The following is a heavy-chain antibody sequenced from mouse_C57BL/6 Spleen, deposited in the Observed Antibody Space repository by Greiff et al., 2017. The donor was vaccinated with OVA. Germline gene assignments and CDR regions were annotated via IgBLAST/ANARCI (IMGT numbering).Heavy chain of an antibody. CDR2: IRNKANGYTR. CDR3: VKAVDGYYVGYAMDY. V-gene: IGHV7-4*01. CDR1: GFTFTDYY. D-gene: IGHD2-3*01. Sequence: EVKLVESGGGLVQPGASLRLSCAASGFTFTDYYMSWVRQPPGKAPEWLALIRNKANGYTRNYTASVKGLFTISRDNSQNILYLQMNTLRAEDIATYYCVKAVDGYYVGYAMDYWGQGTSVTVSS. J-gene: IGHJ4*01.